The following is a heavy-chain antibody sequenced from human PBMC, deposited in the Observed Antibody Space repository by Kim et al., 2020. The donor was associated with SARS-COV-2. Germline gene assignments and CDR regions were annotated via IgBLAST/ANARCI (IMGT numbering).Heavy chain of an antibody. Sequence: GESLKIYCEASGYRFTSYWIAWVRQMPGKGLEWMGIIFPADSNVRYSPSFQGQVTISADNSINTAYLQWSRLKASDTAMYYCARHDSDANSGVDSWGQGTLVTVSS. D-gene: IGHD2-8*01. J-gene: IGHJ4*02. CDR2: IFPADSNV. CDR1: GYRFTSYW. V-gene: IGHV5-51*01. CDR3: ARHDSDANSGVDS.